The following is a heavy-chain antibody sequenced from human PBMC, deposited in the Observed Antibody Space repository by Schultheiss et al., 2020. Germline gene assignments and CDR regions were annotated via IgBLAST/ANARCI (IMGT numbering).Heavy chain of an antibody. V-gene: IGHV3-33*08. Sequence: GGSLRLSCAASGFTFSSYSMNWVRQAPGKGLEWVAVIWYDGSNKYYADSVKGRFTISRDNSKNTLYLQMNSLRAEDTAVYYCARQSWYEAYFDYWGQGTLVTVSS. CDR1: GFTFSSYS. J-gene: IGHJ4*02. D-gene: IGHD6-13*01. CDR2: IWYDGSNK. CDR3: ARQSWYEAYFDY.